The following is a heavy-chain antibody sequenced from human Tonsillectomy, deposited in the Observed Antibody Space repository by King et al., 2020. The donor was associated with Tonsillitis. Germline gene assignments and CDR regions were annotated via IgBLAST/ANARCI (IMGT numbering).Heavy chain of an antibody. CDR1: GGSISSYY. D-gene: IGHD3-10*01. J-gene: IGHJ4*02. CDR2: IYYSGST. V-gene: IGHV4-59*01. Sequence: QLQESGPGLVKPSETLSLTCAVSGGSISSYYCNWLRQLPGKGLEWIGYIYYSGSTNYNPSLKSRVTMSVDTSKNQFSLRLSSVTAADTAVYYCARELRGPFDYWGQGILVTVSS. CDR3: ARELRGPFDY.